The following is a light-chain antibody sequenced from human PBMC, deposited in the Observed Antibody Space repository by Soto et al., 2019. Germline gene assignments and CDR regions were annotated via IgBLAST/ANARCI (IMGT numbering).Light chain of an antibody. CDR2: DAS. V-gene: IGKV3-20*01. J-gene: IGKJ1*01. Sequence: EIVLTQSPGTLSLSPRERATLSCRASQSVSNNYLAWYQQKPGQAPRLLIYDASNRATGIPARFSGSGSGTDFTLTISSLQAEDVAVYYCQQYYSTPWTFGQGTKVDIK. CDR3: QQYYSTPWT. CDR1: QSVSNNY.